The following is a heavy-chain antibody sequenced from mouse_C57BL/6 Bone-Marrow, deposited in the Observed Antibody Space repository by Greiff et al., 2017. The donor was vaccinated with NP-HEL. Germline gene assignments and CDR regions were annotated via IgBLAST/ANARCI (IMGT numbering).Heavy chain of an antibody. CDR2: ISRGGDYT. CDR1: GFTFSSYA. J-gene: IGHJ2*01. V-gene: IGHV5-9-1*02. D-gene: IGHD2-4*01. Sequence: EVMLVESGEGLVKPGGSLKLSCAASGFTFSSYAMAWVRQTPGKRLEWVAYISRGGDYTYYADTVKGRFTISRDNARNTLCLQMGNLKSEDTAMYYCTRGLPDYGGQGTTLTVTA. CDR3: TRGLPDY.